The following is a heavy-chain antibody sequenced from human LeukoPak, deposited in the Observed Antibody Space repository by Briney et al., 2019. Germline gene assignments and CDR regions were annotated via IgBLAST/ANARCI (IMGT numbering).Heavy chain of an antibody. CDR3: AKGGSGWYGLWLDY. J-gene: IGHJ4*02. D-gene: IGHD6-19*01. Sequence: PGGSLRLSCAASGFTFSSYGMHWVRQAPGKGLEWVAVISYDGSNKYYADSVKGRFTISRGNSKNTLYLQMNSLRAEDTAVYYCAKGGSGWYGLWLDYWGQGTLVTVSS. CDR1: GFTFSSYG. V-gene: IGHV3-30*18. CDR2: ISYDGSNK.